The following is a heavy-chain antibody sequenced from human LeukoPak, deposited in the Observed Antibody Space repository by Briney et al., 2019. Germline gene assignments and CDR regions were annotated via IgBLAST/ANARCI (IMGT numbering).Heavy chain of an antibody. CDR1: GYSFTSYW. D-gene: IGHD6-13*01. J-gene: IGHJ4*02. Sequence: GESLKISCKGPGYSFTSYWIGWVRQMPGKGLGRMGIIYPGDSDTRYSPSFQGQVTISADKSISTAYLQWSSLKASDTAMYYCARLAAAGRTEFDYWGQGTLVTVSS. V-gene: IGHV5-51*01. CDR2: IYPGDSDT. CDR3: ARLAAAGRTEFDY.